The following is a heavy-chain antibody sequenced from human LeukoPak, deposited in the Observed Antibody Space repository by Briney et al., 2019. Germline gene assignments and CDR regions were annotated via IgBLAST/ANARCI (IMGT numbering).Heavy chain of an antibody. V-gene: IGHV4-34*01. Sequence: SETLSLTCAVYGGSFSGYYWSWISQPPGKGLEWIGEINHSGSTNYNPSLKSRVTISVDTSKNQFSLKLSSVTAADTAVYYCARSGIVVVRRLRAFDIWGQGTMVTVSS. CDR3: ARSGIVVVRRLRAFDI. J-gene: IGHJ3*02. D-gene: IGHD3-22*01. CDR2: INHSGST. CDR1: GGSFSGYY.